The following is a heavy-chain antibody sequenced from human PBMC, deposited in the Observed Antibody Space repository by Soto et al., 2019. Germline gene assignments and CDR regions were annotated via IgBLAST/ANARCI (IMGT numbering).Heavy chain of an antibody. CDR2: ISYDGSNK. Sequence: GGSLRLSCAASGFTFSSYAMHWVRQAPGKGLEWVAVISYDGSNKYYADSVKGRFTISRDNSKNTLYLQMNSLRAEDTAVYYCASLRIAARPEGFDPWGQGTLVTVSS. D-gene: IGHD6-6*01. J-gene: IGHJ5*02. CDR3: ASLRIAARPEGFDP. CDR1: GFTFSSYA. V-gene: IGHV3-30-3*01.